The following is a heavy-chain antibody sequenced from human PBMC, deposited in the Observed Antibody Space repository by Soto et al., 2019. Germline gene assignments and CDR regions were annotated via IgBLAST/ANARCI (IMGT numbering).Heavy chain of an antibody. CDR2: INHSGST. Sequence: PSETLSLTCAVYGGSFSGYYLSWIRQPPGKGLECIGEINHSGSTNYNPSLKSRVTISVDTSKNQFSLKLSSVTAADTAVYYCARAYCGGDCFDAFDIWGQGTMVTVSS. CDR1: GGSFSGYY. V-gene: IGHV4-34*01. J-gene: IGHJ3*02. D-gene: IGHD2-21*02. CDR3: ARAYCGGDCFDAFDI.